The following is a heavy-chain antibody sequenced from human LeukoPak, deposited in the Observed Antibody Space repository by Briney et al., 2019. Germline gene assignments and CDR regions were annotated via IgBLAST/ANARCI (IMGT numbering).Heavy chain of an antibody. D-gene: IGHD2-21*02. V-gene: IGHV3-23*01. CDR3: AAELYGGIFGHCCSFAY. Sequence: GGSLRLSCAASGFTFSSYGMSWVRQAPGKGLEWVSAISGSGGSTYYADSVKGRFTISRDNSRNTLDLQMNSLTSEDTAVYYCAAELYGGIFGHCCSFAYWGQGTLVTVSS. CDR2: ISGSGGST. J-gene: IGHJ4*02. CDR1: GFTFSSYG.